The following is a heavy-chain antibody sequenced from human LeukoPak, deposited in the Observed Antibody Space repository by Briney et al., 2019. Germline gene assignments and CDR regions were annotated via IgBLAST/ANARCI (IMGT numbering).Heavy chain of an antibody. Sequence: GGSLRLSCAAPGFTFSTSVMSWVRQAPGKGLEWVSAISANGGSTYYADSVTGRFTISRDNSKNTLYLQMNSLRAEDTALYYCAKLPTGYPNWFDPWGQGTLVTVSS. CDR2: ISANGGST. CDR1: GFTFSTSV. CDR3: AKLPTGYPNWFDP. J-gene: IGHJ5*02. V-gene: IGHV3-23*01. D-gene: IGHD3-9*01.